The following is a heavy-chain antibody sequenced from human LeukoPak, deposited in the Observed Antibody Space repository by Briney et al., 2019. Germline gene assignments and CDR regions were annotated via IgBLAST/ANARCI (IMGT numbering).Heavy chain of an antibody. D-gene: IGHD5-12*01. Sequence: PSETLSLTCTVSGGSISNYYWSWIRQPPGKGLEWIGYIYYSGSTNYNPSLKSRVSISVDTSKNQFSLKLSSVTAADTAVYYCARDRGYDPGFDYWGQGTLVTVSS. CDR2: IYYSGST. CDR3: ARDRGYDPGFDY. J-gene: IGHJ4*02. V-gene: IGHV4-59*01. CDR1: GGSISNYY.